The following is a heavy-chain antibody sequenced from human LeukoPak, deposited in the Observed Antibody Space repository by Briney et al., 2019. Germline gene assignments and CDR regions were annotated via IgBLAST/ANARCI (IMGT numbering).Heavy chain of an antibody. CDR3: ASREAVAGTHDY. CDR1: GGSISSSCYY. J-gene: IGHJ4*02. CDR2: IYYSGST. Sequence: SETLSLTCTVSGGSISSSCYYWGWIRQPPGKGLEWIGSIYYSGSTYYNPSLKSRVTISVDTSKNQFSLKLSSVTAADTAVYYCASREAVAGTHDYWGQGTLVTVSS. D-gene: IGHD6-13*01. V-gene: IGHV4-39*01.